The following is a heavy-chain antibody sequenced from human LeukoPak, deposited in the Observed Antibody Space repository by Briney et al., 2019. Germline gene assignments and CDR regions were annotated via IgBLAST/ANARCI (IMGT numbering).Heavy chain of an antibody. Sequence: SETLSLTCTVSGGSISNYYWSWIRQPPGKGLEWIGYIYYSGSTNYNPSLKSRVTISVDTSKSQFSLNLSSVTAADTAVYYCARGGYYGSGNDFRFDPWGQGTLVTVSS. D-gene: IGHD3-10*01. V-gene: IGHV4-59*01. CDR2: IYYSGST. CDR1: GGSISNYY. J-gene: IGHJ5*02. CDR3: ARGGYYGSGNDFRFDP.